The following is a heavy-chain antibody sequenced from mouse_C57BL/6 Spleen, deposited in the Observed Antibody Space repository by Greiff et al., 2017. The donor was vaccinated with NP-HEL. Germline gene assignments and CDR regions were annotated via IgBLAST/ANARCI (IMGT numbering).Heavy chain of an antibody. CDR2: IHPNSGST. Sequence: QVQLQQPGAELVKPGASVKLSCKASGYTFTSYWMHWVKQRPGQGLEWIGMIHPNSGSTNYNEKFKSKATLTVDKSSSTAYMQLSSLTSEDSAVYYCARWDDGYYSAMDYWGQGTSVTVSS. CDR1: GYTFTSYW. CDR3: ARWDDGYYSAMDY. V-gene: IGHV1-64*01. D-gene: IGHD2-3*01. J-gene: IGHJ4*01.